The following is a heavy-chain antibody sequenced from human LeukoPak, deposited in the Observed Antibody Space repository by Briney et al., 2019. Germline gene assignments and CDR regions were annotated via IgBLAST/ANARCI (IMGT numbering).Heavy chain of an antibody. J-gene: IGHJ4*02. CDR3: ARDERQLPH. CDR2: IYYSGST. V-gene: IGHV4-39*07. CDR1: GGSISSSSYY. Sequence: SETLSLTCTVSGGSISSSSYYWGWIRQPPGKGLEWIGSIYYSGSTYYNPSLKSRVTISVDTSKNQFSLKLSSVTAADTAVYYCARDERQLPHWGQGALVTVSS. D-gene: IGHD2-2*01.